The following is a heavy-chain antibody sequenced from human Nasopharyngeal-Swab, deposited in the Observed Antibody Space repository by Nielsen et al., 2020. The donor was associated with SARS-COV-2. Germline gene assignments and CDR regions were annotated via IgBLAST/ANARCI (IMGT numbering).Heavy chain of an antibody. D-gene: IGHD3-10*01. CDR1: GFTVSSNY. J-gene: IGHJ4*02. CDR2: IYSGGST. Sequence: GGSLRLSCAASGFTVSSNYMSWVRQAPGKGLEWVSVIYSGGSTYYADSVKGRFTISRDNSMNTLYLQMNSLRAEDTAVYYCAKVPEKYYYGSGRGYFDYWGQGTLVTVSS. CDR3: AKVPEKYYYGSGRGYFDY. V-gene: IGHV3-53*01.